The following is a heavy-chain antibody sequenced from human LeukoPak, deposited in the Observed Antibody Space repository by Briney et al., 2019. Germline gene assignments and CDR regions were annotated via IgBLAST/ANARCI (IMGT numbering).Heavy chain of an antibody. CDR2: INPNSGGT. V-gene: IGHV1-2*02. J-gene: IGHJ4*02. Sequence: ASVKVSCKASGYTFTGYYMHWVRQAPGQGLEWMGWINPNSGGTNYAQKFQGRVTMTRDTSTSTVYMQLSSLTSEDTAVYYCAREVGSTDHWGQGTLVTVSS. CDR1: GYTFTGYY. D-gene: IGHD1-26*01. CDR3: AREVGSTDH.